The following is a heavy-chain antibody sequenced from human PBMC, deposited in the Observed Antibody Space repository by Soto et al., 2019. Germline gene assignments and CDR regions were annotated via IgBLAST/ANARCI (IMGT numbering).Heavy chain of an antibody. CDR2: IYYSGST. V-gene: IGHV4-59*01. CDR1: GGSISSYY. CDR3: ARTDYGGNWFDP. J-gene: IGHJ5*02. D-gene: IGHD4-17*01. Sequence: SETLSLTCTVSGGSISSYYWSWIRQPPGKGLEWIGYIYYSGSTNYNPSLKSRVTISVDTSKNQFSLKLSSVTAADTAVYYCARTDYGGNWFDPWGQGTLVTVSS.